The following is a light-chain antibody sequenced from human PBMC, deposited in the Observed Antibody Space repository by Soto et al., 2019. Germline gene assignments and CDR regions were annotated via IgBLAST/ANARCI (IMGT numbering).Light chain of an antibody. CDR1: SSNIGSEYV. CDR2: GNN. CDR3: QSYDSSVSGVV. V-gene: IGLV1-40*01. Sequence: QSVLTQPPSASGTPGQRVTISCSGSSSNIGSEYVVWYQHLPGTAPKLLIYGNNNRPSGVPDRFAGSKSGTSASLAITGLQADDEAHYHCQSYDSSVSGVVFGGGTKLTVL. J-gene: IGLJ2*01.